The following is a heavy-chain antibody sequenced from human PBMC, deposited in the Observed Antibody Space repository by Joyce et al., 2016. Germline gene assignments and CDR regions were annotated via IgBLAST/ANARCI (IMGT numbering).Heavy chain of an antibody. J-gene: IGHJ6*02. V-gene: IGHV3-21*01. CDR3: ARGGISYYYAMDV. CDR2: ISATSYYI. Sequence: QLVESGGGVVKPGGSLRLSCEASGSTFSTSSMSWFRQAPGKGLECVAAISATSYYIFHAETVGGRFTVSRDNAKKTLYLQMNSLRAEDSAVFYCARGGISYYYAMDVWGQGTTVTVSS. D-gene: IGHD3-16*01. CDR1: GSTFSTSS.